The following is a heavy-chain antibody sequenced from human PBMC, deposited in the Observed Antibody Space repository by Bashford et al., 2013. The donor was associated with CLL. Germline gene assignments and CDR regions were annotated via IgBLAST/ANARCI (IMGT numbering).Heavy chain of an antibody. D-gene: IGHD3-22*01. V-gene: IGHV3-74*01. Sequence: GSLRLSCAASGFTFSSYWMHWVRQAPGKGLVWVSRINSDGSSTSYADSVKGRFTISRDNAKNTLYLQMNSLRAEDTAVYYCARGYYYDSSGYFPIDYWGQGTRGHRLL. CDR1: GFTFSSYW. CDR2: INSDGSST. J-gene: IGHJ4*02. CDR3: ARGYYYDSSGYFPIDY.